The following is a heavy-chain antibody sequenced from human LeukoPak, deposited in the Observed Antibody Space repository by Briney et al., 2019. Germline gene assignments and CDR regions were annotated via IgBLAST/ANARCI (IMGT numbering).Heavy chain of an antibody. Sequence: GGSLRLSCAASGFTFSSYAMSWVRQAPGKGLEWVSAMSSSDDGRYYAASVRGRFTISRDTSRSTLYLQMNSLRAEDAAVYYCAKAPVTSCRGAFCYPFDYWGQGTLVAVSS. CDR1: GFTFSSYA. V-gene: IGHV3-23*01. J-gene: IGHJ4*02. D-gene: IGHD2-15*01. CDR3: AKAPVTSCRGAFCYPFDY. CDR2: MSSSDDGR.